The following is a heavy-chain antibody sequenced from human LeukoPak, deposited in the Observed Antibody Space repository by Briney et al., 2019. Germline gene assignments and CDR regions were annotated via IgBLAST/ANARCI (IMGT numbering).Heavy chain of an antibody. D-gene: IGHD2-2*01. CDR2: ISAYNGNT. CDR3: AILLGYCSSTSGYAMVDH. CDR1: GYTFTSYG. J-gene: IGHJ4*02. Sequence: ASVKVSCKASGYTFTSYGISWVRQAPGQGLEWMGWISAYNGNTNYAQKLQGRVTMTTDTSTSTAYMELRSLRSDDTAVYYCAILLGYCSSTSGYAMVDHWGQGTLVTVSS. V-gene: IGHV1-18*01.